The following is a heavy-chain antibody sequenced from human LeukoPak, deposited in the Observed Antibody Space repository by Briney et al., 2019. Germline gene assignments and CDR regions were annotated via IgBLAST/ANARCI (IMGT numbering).Heavy chain of an antibody. CDR3: ARQLSYSSGWYSDY. Sequence: SETLSLTCTVSGGSISSYYWSWIRQPPGKGLEWIGYIYYSGSTNYNPSLKSRVTISVDTSKNQFSLKLSSVTAADTAVYYCARQLSYSSGWYSDYWGQGTLVTVSS. V-gene: IGHV4-59*08. J-gene: IGHJ4*02. D-gene: IGHD6-19*01. CDR1: GGSISSYY. CDR2: IYYSGST.